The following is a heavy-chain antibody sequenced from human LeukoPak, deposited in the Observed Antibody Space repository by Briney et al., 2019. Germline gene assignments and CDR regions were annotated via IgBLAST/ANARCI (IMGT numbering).Heavy chain of an antibody. J-gene: IGHJ4*02. CDR2: INAGNGNT. V-gene: IGHV1-3*01. CDR3: ARDKRIQLWLPDY. Sequence: ASVKVSCKASGYTFTSYAMYWVRQAPGQRLEWMGWINAGNGNTKYSQKFQGRVTITRDTSASTAYMELSSLRSGDTAVYYCARDKRIQLWLPDYWGQGTLVTVSS. D-gene: IGHD5-18*01. CDR1: GYTFTSYA.